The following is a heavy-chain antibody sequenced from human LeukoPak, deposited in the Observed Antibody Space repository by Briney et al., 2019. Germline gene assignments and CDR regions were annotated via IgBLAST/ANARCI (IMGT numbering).Heavy chain of an antibody. J-gene: IGHJ6*02. CDR2: IYYSGST. D-gene: IGHD6-6*01. Sequence: SETLSLTCAVYGGSFSGYYWSWIRQPPGKGLEWIGYIYYSGSTNYNPSLKSRVTISVDTSKNQFSLKLSSVTAADTAVYYCARDRSSKAAVRADYYYYYGMDVWGQGTTVTVSS. CDR3: ARDRSSKAAVRADYYYYYGMDV. V-gene: IGHV4-59*01. CDR1: GGSFSGYY.